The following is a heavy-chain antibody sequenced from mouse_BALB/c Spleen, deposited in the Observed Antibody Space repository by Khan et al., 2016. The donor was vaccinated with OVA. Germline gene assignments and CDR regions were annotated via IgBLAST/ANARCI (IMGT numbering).Heavy chain of an antibody. CDR3: ATSYFYGYYFDY. J-gene: IGHJ2*01. CDR1: GFTFSSYG. Sequence: EVELVESGGGLVQPGGSRKLSCAASGFTFSSYGMHWVRQAPERGLEWVAYISGDSNTIYYADTVKGRLTISRDNPRNTLFLQMTSLMSEDTAMYYCATSYFYGYYFDYWGPGTTLTVSS. D-gene: IGHD1-1*01. V-gene: IGHV5-17*02. CDR2: ISGDSNTI.